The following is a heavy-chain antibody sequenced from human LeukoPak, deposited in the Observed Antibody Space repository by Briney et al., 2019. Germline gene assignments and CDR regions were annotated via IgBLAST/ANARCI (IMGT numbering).Heavy chain of an antibody. V-gene: IGHV4-34*01. CDR3: ARVRAAAGTAYYYYMDV. J-gene: IGHJ6*03. CDR2: INHSGST. CDR1: GGSFSGYY. Sequence: SETLSLTCAVYGGSFSGYYWSWIRQPPGKGLEWIGEINHSGSTNYDPSLKSRVTISVDTSKNQFSLKLSSVTAADTAVYYCARVRAAAGTAYYYYMDVWGKGTTVTVSS. D-gene: IGHD6-13*01.